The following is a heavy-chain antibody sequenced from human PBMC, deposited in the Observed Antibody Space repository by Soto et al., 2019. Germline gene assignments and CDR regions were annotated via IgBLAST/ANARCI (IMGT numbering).Heavy chain of an antibody. CDR2: ISAYNGNT. Sequence: ASVKVSCKASGYTFTSYGISWVRQAPGQGLEWMGWISAYNGNTNYAQKLQGRVTMTTDTSTSTAYMELRGLRSDDTAVYYCARGRLRYFDWLLVGFDYWGQGTLVTVSS. CDR3: ARGRLRYFDWLLVGFDY. V-gene: IGHV1-18*01. D-gene: IGHD3-9*01. J-gene: IGHJ4*02. CDR1: GYTFTSYG.